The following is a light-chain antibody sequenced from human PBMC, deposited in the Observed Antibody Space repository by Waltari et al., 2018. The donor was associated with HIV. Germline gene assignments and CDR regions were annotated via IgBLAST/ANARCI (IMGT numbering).Light chain of an antibody. Sequence: DIVMTQSPDSLAVSLGERATLNCKSSQSVLYSPNNKNYLAWYHKKPGQPPKVLIYWAATRESGVPDRFSGSGSGTDFTLTISSLQAEDVAVYYCQQYYSTPPTFGQGTKVEIK. CDR2: WAA. CDR3: QQYYSTPPT. J-gene: IGKJ1*01. CDR1: QSVLYSPNNKNY. V-gene: IGKV4-1*01.